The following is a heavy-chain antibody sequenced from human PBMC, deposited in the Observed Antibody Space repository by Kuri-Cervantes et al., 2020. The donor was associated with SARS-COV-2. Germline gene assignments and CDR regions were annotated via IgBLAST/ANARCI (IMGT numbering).Heavy chain of an antibody. CDR1: GNSLSSGDYY. J-gene: IGHJ5*02. CDR2: IFYSGSA. D-gene: IGHD6-13*01. Sequence: SETLSLTCTVSGNSLSSGDYYWTWVRQPPGKGLEWIGNIFYSGSASYNPSLKSRVTISVDTSKNQFSLKLSSVTAADTAVYYCARGLVSSYNWFDPWGQGTLVTVSS. CDR3: ARGLVSSYNWFDP. V-gene: IGHV4-30-4*08.